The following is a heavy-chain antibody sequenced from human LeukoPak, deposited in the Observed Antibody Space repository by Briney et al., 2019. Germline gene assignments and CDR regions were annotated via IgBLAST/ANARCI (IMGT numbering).Heavy chain of an antibody. V-gene: IGHV3-74*01. J-gene: IGHJ4*02. CDR3: TRDLYGGNSYDY. CDR1: GFTFSSYW. D-gene: IGHD4-23*01. CDR2: INSDGSST. Sequence: QPGGSLRLSCAASGFTFSSYWMHCVRQAPGRGLVWVSRINSDGSSTSYADSVKGRFTISRDNAKNTLYLQMNSLRAEDTAVYYCTRDLYGGNSYDYWGQGTLVTVSS.